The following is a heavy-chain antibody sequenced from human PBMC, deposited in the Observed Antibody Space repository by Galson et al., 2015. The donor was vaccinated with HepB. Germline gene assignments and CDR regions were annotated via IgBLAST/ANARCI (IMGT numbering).Heavy chain of an antibody. D-gene: IGHD5-18*01. V-gene: IGHV3-66*01. Sequence: SWRLSGAACGVSDSSKYMSWVRQAPGKGLEWVPVIYSGGSTYYADSVKGRCTNSRDNSKNTLYLQMNSLRAEDTAVYYCARADVDTAMALDFDYWGQGTLVTVSS. CDR1: GVSDSSKY. CDR2: IYSGGST. J-gene: IGHJ4*02. CDR3: ARADVDTAMALDFDY.